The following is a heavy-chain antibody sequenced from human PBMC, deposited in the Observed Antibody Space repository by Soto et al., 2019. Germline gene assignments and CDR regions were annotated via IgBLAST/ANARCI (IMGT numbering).Heavy chain of an antibody. CDR2: IYYSGST. CDR3: AGGTRGYSYGFDY. D-gene: IGHD5-18*01. V-gene: IGHV4-39*01. CDR1: GGSISSSSYY. J-gene: IGHJ4*02. Sequence: SETLSLTCTVSGGSISSSSYYWGWIRQPPGKGLEWIGSIYYSGSTYYNPSLKSRVTISVDTSKNQFSLKLSSVTAADTAVYYCAGGTRGYSYGFDYWGQGTLVTVYS.